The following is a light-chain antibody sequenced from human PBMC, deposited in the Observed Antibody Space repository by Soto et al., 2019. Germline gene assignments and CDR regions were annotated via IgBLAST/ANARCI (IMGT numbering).Light chain of an antibody. V-gene: IGKV1-5*03. CDR3: QQYNSYSSWT. CDR1: QSLLHTIGYNY. J-gene: IGKJ1*01. CDR2: KAS. Sequence: MTQSPLSLPVTPGEPASISCRSSQSLLHTIGYNYLAWYQQKPGTAPKPLISKASRLERGVPSRFSGSGSGTEFTLTISSLQPDDFATYYCQQYNSYSSWTFGQGTKVDIK.